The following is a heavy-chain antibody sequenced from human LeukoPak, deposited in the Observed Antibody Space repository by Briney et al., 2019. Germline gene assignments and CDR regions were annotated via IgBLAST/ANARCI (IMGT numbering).Heavy chain of an antibody. D-gene: IGHD3-22*01. V-gene: IGHV3-21*01. CDR2: ISSSRRFI. Sequence: GGSLRLSCVASGFIFNSYSMNWVRQAPGKGLEWVSSISSSRRFIFYADSVKGRFTISRDNAKNTLYLQMNSLRAEDTAVYYCARDPTTYYYDSSGHGNYYYYYYMDVWGKGTTVTVSS. CDR3: ARDPTTYYYDSSGHGNYYYYYYMDV. CDR1: GFIFNSYS. J-gene: IGHJ6*03.